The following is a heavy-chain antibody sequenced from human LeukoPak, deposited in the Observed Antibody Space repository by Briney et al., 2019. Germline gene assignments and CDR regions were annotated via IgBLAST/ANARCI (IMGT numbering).Heavy chain of an antibody. D-gene: IGHD2-2*02. CDR2: MNPNSGNT. CDR1: GYTFTSYD. V-gene: IGHV1-8*03. Sequence: ASVKVSCKASGYTFTSYDINWVRQVTGQGLEWMGWMNPNSGNTGYAQKFQGRVTITRNTSISTAYMELSSLRSEDTAVYYCARCRFGSTSCYKAFWFDPWGQGTLVTVSS. CDR3: ARCRFGSTSCYKAFWFDP. J-gene: IGHJ5*02.